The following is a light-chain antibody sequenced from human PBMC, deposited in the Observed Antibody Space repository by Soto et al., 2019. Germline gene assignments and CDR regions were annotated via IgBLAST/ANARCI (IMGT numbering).Light chain of an antibody. Sequence: DIVLTQSPGTLSLSPLQIATLSFMASQSVSSSSVAWYRQRPGQAPRLLIYAVSSRAIDPPDRFSGSGSGTDFTLTISSLQPDDFATYYCQHYNSYSEAFGQGTKVDIK. CDR2: AVS. V-gene: IGKV3-20*01. CDR3: QHYNSYSEA. CDR1: QSVSSSS. J-gene: IGKJ1*01.